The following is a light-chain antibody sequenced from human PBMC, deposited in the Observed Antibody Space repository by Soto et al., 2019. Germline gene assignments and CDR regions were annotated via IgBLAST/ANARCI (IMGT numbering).Light chain of an antibody. V-gene: IGKV3-20*01. Sequence: EIVLTQSPGTLSLSPGERATLSCRASQSVSSNSLAWYQQKPGQAPRLLIFNAFNRATGIPDRFSVSGSGTDFTLTISRMEPEDFAVYFCQQYGTSPPTTFGQGTKVEI. CDR2: NAF. J-gene: IGKJ1*01. CDR3: QQYGTSPPTT. CDR1: QSVSSNS.